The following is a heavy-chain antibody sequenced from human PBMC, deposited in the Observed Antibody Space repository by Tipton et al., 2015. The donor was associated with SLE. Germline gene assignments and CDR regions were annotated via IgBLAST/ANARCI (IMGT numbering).Heavy chain of an antibody. CDR3: ARERYCSGASCYAPDY. CDR2: IYNSGGT. V-gene: IGHV4-31*03. CDR1: GGSLSGYY. Sequence: TLSLTCTVSGGSLSGYYWSWIRQHPGKGLEWIGYIYNSGGTDYSPSLKSRVTISADTSKNQFSLKLSSVTAADTAVYYCARERYCSGASCYAPDYWGQGTLVTVSS. J-gene: IGHJ4*02. D-gene: IGHD2-2*01.